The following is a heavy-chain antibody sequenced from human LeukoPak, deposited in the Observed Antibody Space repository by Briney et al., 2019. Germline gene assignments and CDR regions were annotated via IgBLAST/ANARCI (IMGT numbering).Heavy chain of an antibody. V-gene: IGHV4-59*01. J-gene: IGHJ4*02. Sequence: PSVPLSLPCTVSGRLHSRYHWSWIREPPGEGLEWIGYIYYAGSTNYYASLKSGVFISVDASTNQFSRKLSTVTAADTAVYYCARDQDGGSYGGFDYWGQGTLVTVSS. CDR1: GRLHSRYH. CDR2: IYYAGST. CDR3: ARDQDGGSYGGFDY. D-gene: IGHD1-26*01.